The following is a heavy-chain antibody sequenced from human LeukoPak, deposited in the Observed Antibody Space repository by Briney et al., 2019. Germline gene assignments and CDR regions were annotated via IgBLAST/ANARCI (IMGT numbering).Heavy chain of an antibody. CDR1: GFTFSSYA. J-gene: IGHJ4*02. CDR3: AKGSGPLQYYFDY. CDR2: ISGSGGST. V-gene: IGHV3-23*01. D-gene: IGHD2-15*01. Sequence: GGSLRLSCAASGFTFSSYAMSWVRQAPGKGLEWVSAISGSGGSTYYADSVKGRFTISRDNSKDTLYLQMNSLRAEDTAVYYCAKGSGPLQYYFDYWGQGTLVTVSS.